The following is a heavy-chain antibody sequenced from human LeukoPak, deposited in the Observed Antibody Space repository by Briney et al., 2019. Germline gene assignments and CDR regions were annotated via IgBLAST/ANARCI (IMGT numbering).Heavy chain of an antibody. J-gene: IGHJ4*02. Sequence: PGGSLRLSCAGSGFTFSSYAMSWVRQAPGKGLEWVSATSDTGATTYDADSVKGRFTISRDNSRGTLYLQMNSLRAEDTALYYCAKDTSIGRYCTNGVCSPFDYWGQGTLVTVSS. D-gene: IGHD2-8*01. CDR2: TSDTGATT. V-gene: IGHV3-23*01. CDR1: GFTFSSYA. CDR3: AKDTSIGRYCTNGVCSPFDY.